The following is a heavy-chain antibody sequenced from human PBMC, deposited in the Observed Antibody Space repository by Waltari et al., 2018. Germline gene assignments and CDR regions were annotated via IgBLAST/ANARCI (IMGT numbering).Heavy chain of an antibody. V-gene: IGHV1-69-2*01. CDR3: ATKGFGDFWSGSPYGMDV. CDR1: GYTFTDYY. J-gene: IGHJ6*02. D-gene: IGHD3-3*01. CDR2: VDPEDGET. Sequence: EVQLVQSGAEVKKPGATVKISCKVSGYTFTDYYMHWVQQATGKGLEWMGLVDPEDGETIYAEKFQGRVTITADTSTDTAYMELSSLRSEDTAVYYCATKGFGDFWSGSPYGMDVWGQGTTVTVSS.